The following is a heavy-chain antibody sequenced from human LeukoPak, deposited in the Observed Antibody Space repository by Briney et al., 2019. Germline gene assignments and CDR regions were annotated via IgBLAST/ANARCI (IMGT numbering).Heavy chain of an antibody. D-gene: IGHD6-19*01. CDR2: MNHSGST. CDR3: ARGRSGWFRPWGGGYFDY. Sequence: PSETLSLTCAVYGGSFSGYYWSWIRQPPGKGLEWIWEMNHSGSTNYNPSLKSRVTITVYTSKNQFSLQLRSGTAAATAVYYCARGRSGWFRPWGGGYFDYWGQGTQVTVSS. J-gene: IGHJ4*02. V-gene: IGHV4-34*01. CDR1: GGSFSGYY.